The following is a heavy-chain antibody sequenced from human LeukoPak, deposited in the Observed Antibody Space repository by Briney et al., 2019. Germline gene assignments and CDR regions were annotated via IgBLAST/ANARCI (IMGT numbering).Heavy chain of an antibody. CDR1: GGSISSSNW. V-gene: IGHV4-4*02. D-gene: IGHD6-19*01. Sequence: SETLSLTCAVSGGSISSSNWWSWVRQPPGKGLEWIGEIYHSGSTNYNPSLKSRVTISVDMSKNHFSLRLRSVTAADTAMYYCARGTLYRGWSYYLDFWGQGSQVTVSS. CDR3: ARGTLYRGWSYYLDF. J-gene: IGHJ4*02. CDR2: IYHSGST.